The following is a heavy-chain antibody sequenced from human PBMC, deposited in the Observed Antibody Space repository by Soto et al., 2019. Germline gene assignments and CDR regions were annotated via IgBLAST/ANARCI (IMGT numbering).Heavy chain of an antibody. V-gene: IGHV4-59*01. Sequence: LSLTCTVSGGSISSYYWTWIRQPPGKGLEWIGYIYYSGSTTYNPSLKSRVTISVDTSKNQFSLKLSSVTAADTAVYYCARERVVRGYYYGMDVWGQGTTVTVSS. CDR3: ARERVVRGYYYGMDV. CDR2: IYYSGST. CDR1: GGSISSYY. D-gene: IGHD3-10*01. J-gene: IGHJ6*02.